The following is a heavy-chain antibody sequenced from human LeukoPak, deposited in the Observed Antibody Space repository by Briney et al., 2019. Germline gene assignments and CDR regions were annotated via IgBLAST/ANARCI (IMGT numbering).Heavy chain of an antibody. CDR3: ARRRYYDGSGYLE. CDR1: GDSVSRSDSY. V-gene: IGHV4-39*01. J-gene: IGHJ1*01. Sequence: SETLSLTCSVSGDSVSRSDSYWDWIRQPPGKGLEWIGTIYYSGRPYYSPSLKGRVTMSVDPSNNQFSLNLRSVTAADTALYYCARRRYYDGSGYLEWGQGTLLSVSS. D-gene: IGHD3-22*01. CDR2: IYYSGRP.